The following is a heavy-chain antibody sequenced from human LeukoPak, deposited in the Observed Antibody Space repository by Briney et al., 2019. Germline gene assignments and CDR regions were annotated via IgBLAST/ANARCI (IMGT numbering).Heavy chain of an antibody. Sequence: GGSLRLSCAASGFTFSSYGMHGVRQAPGKGLEWVAFIWYDGSKTYYADSVRGRFIISRDSFKNTLSLQMNSLRAEDTAVYYCAKDIFPSVTTLYFDYWGHGTLVTVSS. CDR2: IWYDGSKT. CDR3: AKDIFPSVTTLYFDY. D-gene: IGHD4-17*01. J-gene: IGHJ4*01. V-gene: IGHV3-30*02. CDR1: GFTFSSYG.